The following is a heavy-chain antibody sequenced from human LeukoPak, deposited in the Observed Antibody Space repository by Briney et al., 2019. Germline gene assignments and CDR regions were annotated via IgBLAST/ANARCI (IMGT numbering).Heavy chain of an antibody. J-gene: IGHJ4*02. Sequence: SETLCLTCAVYGGSFSGYYWSWIRQPPGKGLEWIGEINHSGSTNYKPSLKSRVTISVDTSKNQFSLKLSSVTAADTAVYYCARGHRRYFDWYHRDYFDYWGQGTLVTVSS. CDR2: INHSGST. D-gene: IGHD3-9*01. V-gene: IGHV4-34*01. CDR3: ARGHRRYFDWYHRDYFDY. CDR1: GGSFSGYY.